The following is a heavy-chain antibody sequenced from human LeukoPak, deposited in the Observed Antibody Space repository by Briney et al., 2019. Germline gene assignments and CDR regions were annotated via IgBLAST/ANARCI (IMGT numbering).Heavy chain of an antibody. J-gene: IGHJ3*02. Sequence: VSFDGSNKYYADSVKGRFSISRDNSKNTLYLQMNSLRAEDTSMYYCAKIRSVGTGDAFDIWGQGTMVTVSS. CDR3: AKIRSVGTGDAFDI. CDR2: VSFDGSNK. D-gene: IGHD1-1*01. V-gene: IGHV3-30*18.